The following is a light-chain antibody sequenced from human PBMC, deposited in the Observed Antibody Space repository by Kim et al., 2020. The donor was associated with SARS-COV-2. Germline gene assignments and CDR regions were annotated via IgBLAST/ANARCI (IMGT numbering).Light chain of an antibody. CDR1: QDIRKY. CDR3: QQYDLLPYT. V-gene: IGKV1-33*01. CDR2: DAV. Sequence: SAPAGETFTINCQASQDIRKYLNWFQQKPGKAPKLLIYDAVSLETGVPSRFSGSGSGTHFTFTIRSLQPEDIATYFCQQYDLLPYTFGQGTKLEI. J-gene: IGKJ2*01.